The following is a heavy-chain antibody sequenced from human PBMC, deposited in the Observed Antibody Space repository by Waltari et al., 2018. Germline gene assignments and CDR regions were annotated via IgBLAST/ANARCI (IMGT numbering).Heavy chain of an antibody. CDR1: GFTFSNYA. Sequence: QLLESGGGWRQAGGSLRTSCAASGFTFSNYAMSWVRQAPGKGPEWVSGITSGGGDTYYTDSVRGRFTISRDNSKNTVYLQMNSLRHEDTAVYYCAKEIYRIGRPCFDYWGQGVRVTVSS. V-gene: IGHV3-23*01. CDR2: ITSGGGDT. CDR3: AKEIYRIGRPCFDY. J-gene: IGHJ4*02. D-gene: IGHD6-19*01.